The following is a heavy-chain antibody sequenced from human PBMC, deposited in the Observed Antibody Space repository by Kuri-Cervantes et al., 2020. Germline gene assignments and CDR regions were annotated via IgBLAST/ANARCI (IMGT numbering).Heavy chain of an antibody. CDR3: ASGVYTSGSYSAFDI. Sequence: SETLSLTCTVSGGSISSYYWSWIRQPPGKGLEWTGYIYYSGSTNYNPSLKSRVTISVDTSKNQFSLKLSSVTAADTAVYYCASGVYTSGSYSAFDIWGQGTMVTVSS. V-gene: IGHV4-59*13. J-gene: IGHJ3*02. CDR2: IYYSGST. CDR1: GGSISSYY. D-gene: IGHD1-26*01.